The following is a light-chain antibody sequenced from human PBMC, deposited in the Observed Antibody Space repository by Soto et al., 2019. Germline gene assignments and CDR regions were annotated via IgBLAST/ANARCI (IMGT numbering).Light chain of an antibody. CDR3: QQYYSTPRT. J-gene: IGKJ1*01. V-gene: IGKV4-1*01. CDR1: QSVLYSSNNKNY. CDR2: WAS. Sequence: DIVMTQSPDSLAVSLGERATINCKSSQSVLYSSNNKNYLAWYQQKPGQPPNLLIYWASTRASGVPDRFSGSGSGTDFTLTISSLQAEDVAVYYCQQYYSTPRTFGQGTKVEIK.